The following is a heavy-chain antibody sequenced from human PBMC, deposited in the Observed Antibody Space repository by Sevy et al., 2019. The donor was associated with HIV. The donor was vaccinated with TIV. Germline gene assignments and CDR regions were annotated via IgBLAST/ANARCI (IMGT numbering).Heavy chain of an antibody. CDR1: GFTFDDYG. J-gene: IGHJ4*02. CDR3: AGDKSCGGACYHFDH. CDR2: IIWGGSVT. Sequence: GGSLRLSCAASGFTFDDYGMSWVRQAPGKGLEWVSGIIWGGSVTGYADSVKGRFTISRDNVKNSLHLQMNSLRAEDTAFYSCAGDKSCGGACYHFDHWGQGTLVTVSS. D-gene: IGHD2-21*02. V-gene: IGHV3-20*04.